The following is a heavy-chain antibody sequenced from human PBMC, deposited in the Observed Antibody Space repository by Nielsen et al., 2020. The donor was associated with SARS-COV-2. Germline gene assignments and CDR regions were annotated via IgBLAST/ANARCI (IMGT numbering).Heavy chain of an antibody. CDR3: AKEYSSGWHTDH. Sequence: GGSLRLSCAASGFTFSRYSMSWVRQAPGKGLAWVSGMSVSGATTHYADSVKGRFTISRDNSKNMLYLQMNSLRAEDTAVYFCAKEYSSGWHTDHWGQGTLVTVSS. CDR2: MSVSGATT. V-gene: IGHV3-23*01. CDR1: GFTFSRYS. D-gene: IGHD6-19*01. J-gene: IGHJ4*02.